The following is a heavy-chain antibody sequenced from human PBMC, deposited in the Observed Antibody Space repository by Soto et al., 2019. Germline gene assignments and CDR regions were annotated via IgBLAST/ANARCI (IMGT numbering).Heavy chain of an antibody. CDR3: ASVAHRGYFEILTGY. CDR2: IYDSVNT. J-gene: IGHJ4*02. Sequence: PSETLSLTCTVSGDSLSSGGHYWSWIRQHPGKGLEWIGHIYDSVNTYYSPSLRSRVTISADMSKNQFSLNLRSVTAADTAVYYCASVAHRGYFEILTGYWGQGTLVTVSS. CDR1: GDSLSSGGHY. D-gene: IGHD3-9*01. V-gene: IGHV4-31*03.